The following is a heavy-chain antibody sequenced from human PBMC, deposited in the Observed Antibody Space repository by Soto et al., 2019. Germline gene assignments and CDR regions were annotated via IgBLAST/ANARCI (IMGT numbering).Heavy chain of an antibody. CDR1: GYTFTSYG. Sequence: QVQLVQSGAEVKKPGASVKVSCKASGYTFTSYGISWVRQAPGQGLEWMGWISAYNGNTNYAQKLQGRVTMTTDTSTSTAYMGLRSLRSDDTAVYYCATPHRFLGRPLRFDPWGKGTLVTVSS. CDR3: ATPHRFLGRPLRFDP. CDR2: ISAYNGNT. V-gene: IGHV1-18*01. J-gene: IGHJ5*02. D-gene: IGHD3-3*01.